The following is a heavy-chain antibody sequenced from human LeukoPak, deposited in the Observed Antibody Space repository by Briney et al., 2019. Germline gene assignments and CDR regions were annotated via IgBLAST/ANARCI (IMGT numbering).Heavy chain of an antibody. CDR2: INSDGSST. CDR3: ARDRGGSLAYNWFDP. J-gene: IGHJ5*02. Sequence: GFTVSGYLRHCGLIEPKKGLVWVSRINSDGSSTSYADSVKGRFTISRDNAKNTLYLQMNSLRAEDTAVYYCARDRGGSLAYNWFDPWGQGTLVTVSS. D-gene: IGHD2-15*01. V-gene: IGHV3-74*01. CDR1: GFTVSGYL.